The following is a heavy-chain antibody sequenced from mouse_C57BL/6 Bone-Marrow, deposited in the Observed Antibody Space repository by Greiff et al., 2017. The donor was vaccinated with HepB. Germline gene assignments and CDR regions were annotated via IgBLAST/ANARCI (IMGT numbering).Heavy chain of an antibody. CDR1: GFSFNTYA. CDR2: IRSKSNNYAT. Sequence: EVQRVESGGGLVQPKGSLKLSCAASGFSFNTYAMNWVRQAPGKGLEWVARIRSKSNNYATYYADSVKDRFTISRDDSESMLYLQMNNLKTEDTAMYYCVRHRDYGSSYPSYWYFDVWGTGTTVTVSS. V-gene: IGHV10-1*01. CDR3: VRHRDYGSSYPSYWYFDV. J-gene: IGHJ1*03. D-gene: IGHD1-1*01.